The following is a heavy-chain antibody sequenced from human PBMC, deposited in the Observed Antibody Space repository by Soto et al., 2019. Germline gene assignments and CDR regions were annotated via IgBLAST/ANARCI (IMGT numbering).Heavy chain of an antibody. V-gene: IGHV4-31*11. CDR1: GGSIISASYS. CDR3: AREDAARIERWFDA. J-gene: IGHJ5*02. Sequence: TLYLICAVAGGSIISASYSLNWIRQSPGRGLEWIGHIYSSGSTYYNPSLKSRVSISVDTSNNQFSLKLTSVTAADTDVYFCAREDAARIERWFDAWGQGILVTVSS. D-gene: IGHD6-6*01. CDR2: IYSSGST.